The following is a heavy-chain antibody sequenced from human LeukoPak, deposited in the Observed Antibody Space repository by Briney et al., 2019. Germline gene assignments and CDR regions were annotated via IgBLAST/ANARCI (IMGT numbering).Heavy chain of an antibody. CDR2: IYHSGRT. V-gene: IGHV4-38-2*02. Sequence: SETLSLTCTVSGYSISSGYYWGWIRQPPGKGLEWIGSIYHSGRTFYNPSLKSRVTISVDTSKNQFSLKLSSVTAADTAVYYCARVNYYYYYMDVWGKGTTVTISS. J-gene: IGHJ6*03. CDR3: ARVNYYYYYMDV. CDR1: GYSISSGYY.